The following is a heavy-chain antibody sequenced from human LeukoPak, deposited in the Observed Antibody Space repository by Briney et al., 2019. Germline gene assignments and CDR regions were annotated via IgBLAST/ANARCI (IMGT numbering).Heavy chain of an antibody. CDR1: GGSISSSNW. D-gene: IGHD3-3*01. J-gene: IGHJ2*01. CDR2: IYHSGST. Sequence: SETLSLTCAVSGGSISSSNWWSWVRQPPGKGLEWIGEIYHSGSTYYNPSLKSRVTISVDTSKNQFSLKLSSVTAADTAVYYCASTLTKNDFWSGYYPRNWYFDLWGRGTLVTVSS. V-gene: IGHV4-4*02. CDR3: ASTLTKNDFWSGYYPRNWYFDL.